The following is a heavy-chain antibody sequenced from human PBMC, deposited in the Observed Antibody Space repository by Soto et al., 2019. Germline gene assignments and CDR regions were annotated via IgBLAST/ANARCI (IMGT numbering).Heavy chain of an antibody. V-gene: IGHV4-61*01. CDR1: GGSVSSGSYY. CDR3: ARGAYCSGGNCYEGRWFDP. CDR2: IFYSGST. J-gene: IGHJ5*02. D-gene: IGHD2-15*01. Sequence: SETLSLTCTVSGGSVSSGSYYWSWIRQPPGKGLEWIGYIFYSGSTNYNPSLKSRVTISVDTSKDQFSLKLSSVTAADTAVYYCARGAYCSGGNCYEGRWFDPWGQGTLVTVSS.